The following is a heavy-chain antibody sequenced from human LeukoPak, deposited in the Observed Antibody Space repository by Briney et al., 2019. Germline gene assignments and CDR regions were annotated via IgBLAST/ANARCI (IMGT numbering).Heavy chain of an antibody. CDR3: ARGGGLGAYYYYMDV. V-gene: IGHV4-39*07. CDR1: GGSIGSSSYY. Sequence: SETLSLTCTVSGGSIGSSSYYWGWIRQPPGKGLEWIGSIYYSGSTYYNPSLKSRVTISVDTSKNQFSLKLSSVTAADTAVYYCARGGGLGAYYYYMDVWGKGTTVTVSS. D-gene: IGHD1-26*01. CDR2: IYYSGST. J-gene: IGHJ6*03.